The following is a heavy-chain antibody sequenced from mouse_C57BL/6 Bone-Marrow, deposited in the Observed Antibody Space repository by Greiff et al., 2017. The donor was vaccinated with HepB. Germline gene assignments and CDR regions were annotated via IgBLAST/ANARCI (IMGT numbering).Heavy chain of an antibody. CDR2: ISDGGSYT. J-gene: IGHJ4*01. V-gene: IGHV5-4*01. D-gene: IGHD1-1*01. CDR1: GFTFSSYA. Sequence: EVKLMESGGGLVKPGGSLKLSCAASGFTFSSYAMSWVRQTPEKRLEWVATISDGGSYTYYPDNVKGRFTISRDNAKNNLYLQMNHLKSEDTAMYYWARESGGSSSFYAMDYWGQGTSVTVAS. CDR3: ARESGGSSSFYAMDY.